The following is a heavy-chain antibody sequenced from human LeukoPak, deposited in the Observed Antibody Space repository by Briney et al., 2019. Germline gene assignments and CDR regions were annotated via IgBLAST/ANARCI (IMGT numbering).Heavy chain of an antibody. CDR1: GFTFSSYA. CDR3: AKRYSSGWYASFDY. V-gene: IGHV3-23*01. Sequence: GGSLRLSCAASGFTFSSYAMSWVRQAPGKGLEWVSAISGSGGSTYYADPVKGRFTISRDNSKNTLYLQMNSLRAEDTAVYYCAKRYSSGWYASFDYWGQGTLVTVSS. CDR2: ISGSGGST. D-gene: IGHD6-19*01. J-gene: IGHJ4*02.